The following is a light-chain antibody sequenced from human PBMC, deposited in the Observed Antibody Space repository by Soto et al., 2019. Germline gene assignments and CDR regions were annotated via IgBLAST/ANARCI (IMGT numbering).Light chain of an antibody. CDR3: CSYAGSYAGV. V-gene: IGLV2-11*01. Sequence: QSALTQPRSVSGSPGQSVTISCTGTSSDVGGYNFVSWHQQHPGKAPKLMIYDVSKRPSGVPDRFSGSKSGNTASLTISGLQAEDGAHYYCCSYAGSYAGVFGTGTKVTVL. CDR2: DVS. J-gene: IGLJ1*01. CDR1: SSDVGGYNF.